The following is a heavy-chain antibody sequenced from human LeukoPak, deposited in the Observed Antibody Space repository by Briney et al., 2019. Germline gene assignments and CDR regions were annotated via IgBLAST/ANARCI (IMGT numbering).Heavy chain of an antibody. D-gene: IGHD6-6*01. CDR3: ARDLSSSSL. CDR1: GYIFTNFG. V-gene: IGHV1-18*01. CDR2: ISAYNGHR. Sequence: ASERVSCKSSGYIFTNFGISWVRQAPGQGLEWMGWISAYNGHRNYAQKFQDRLTVTTNTSATTAYMELTGLTSDDTGVYYCARDLSSSSLWGQGTLVTISS. J-gene: IGHJ4*02.